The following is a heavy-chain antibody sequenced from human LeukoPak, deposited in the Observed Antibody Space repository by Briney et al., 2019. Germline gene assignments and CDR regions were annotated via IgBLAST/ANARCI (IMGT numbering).Heavy chain of an antibody. V-gene: IGHV3-23*01. CDR1: GAEGTKFG. CDR2: ISRSGDIT. J-gene: IGHJ4*02. Sequence: GWSLRLSCSASGAEGTKFGMKWVRQAAGAGLEYISGISRSGDITHYADSVKGRFTISRDNVQNTLYLQMNSLRADDTALYYCATEGFYYWGPGTQVTVSS. CDR3: ATEGFYY.